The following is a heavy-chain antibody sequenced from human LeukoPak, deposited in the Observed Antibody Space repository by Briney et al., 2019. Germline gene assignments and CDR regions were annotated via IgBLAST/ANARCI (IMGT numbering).Heavy chain of an antibody. CDR2: ISASGST. J-gene: IGHJ4*02. CDR3: AREGRSSTPGY. V-gene: IGHV4-4*07. CDR1: GGSITSYY. D-gene: IGHD2-15*01. Sequence: SETLSLTCTVSGGSITSYYWSWVRQPAGKGLEWIGRISASGSTNYNPSLESRVTLSVDTSKNQFSLKLSSATAADTAVYYCAREGRSSTPGYWGQGTLVTVSP.